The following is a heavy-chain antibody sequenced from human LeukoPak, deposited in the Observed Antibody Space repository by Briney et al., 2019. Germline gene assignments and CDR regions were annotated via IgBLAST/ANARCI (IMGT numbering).Heavy chain of an antibody. Sequence: GGSLRLSCAASGFTFSSYWMSWVRQAPGKGLEWVANIKQDGSEKYYVDSVKGRFTISRDNAKNSLYLQMNSLRAEDTAVYYCARVPNYSGYPHDAFDIWGQGTMVTVSS. CDR2: IKQDGSEK. CDR3: ARVPNYSGYPHDAFDI. D-gene: IGHD5-12*01. J-gene: IGHJ3*02. CDR1: GFTFSSYW. V-gene: IGHV3-7*01.